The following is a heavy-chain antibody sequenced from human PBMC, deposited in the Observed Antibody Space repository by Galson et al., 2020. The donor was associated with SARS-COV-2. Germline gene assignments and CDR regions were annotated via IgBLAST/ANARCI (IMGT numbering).Heavy chain of an antibody. J-gene: IGHJ4*02. CDR3: ARGTREITMIVVLMAAVSSHLDF. CDR2: IHHSGTT. D-gene: IGHD3-22*01. Sequence: SQASETLSLTCAVYGGSFSDYPWSWVRQTPGKGLEWIGEIHHSGTTSYNPSLKGRVTISVDTSKNQFSLRLSSVTAADRGVYYCARGTREITMIVVLMAAVSSHLDFWGQGTLVTVSS. CDR1: GGSFSDYP. V-gene: IGHV4-34*01.